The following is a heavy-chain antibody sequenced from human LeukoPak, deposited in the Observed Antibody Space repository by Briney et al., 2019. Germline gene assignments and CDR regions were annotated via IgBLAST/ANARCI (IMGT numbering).Heavy chain of an antibody. J-gene: IGHJ4*02. D-gene: IGHD1-26*01. CDR2: MYYSGST. V-gene: IGHV4-39*01. Sequence: SETLSLTCTVSGGSISSSYYYWGWIRQPPGKGLEWIGSMYYSGSTYYNPSLKSRVTISVDTSRNQFSLKLTSVTAADTAVYYCARFSGSYPGLIDYWGQGTLVTVSS. CDR1: GGSISSSYYY. CDR3: ARFSGSYPGLIDY.